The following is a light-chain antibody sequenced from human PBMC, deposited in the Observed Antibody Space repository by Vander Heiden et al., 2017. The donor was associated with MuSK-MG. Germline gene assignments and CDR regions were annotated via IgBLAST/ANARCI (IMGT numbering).Light chain of an antibody. CDR2: VDG. V-gene: IGLV1-47*01. CDR1: TSNIGVSD. J-gene: IGLJ3*02. CDR3: SAWDDSLNGRWV. Sequence: QSALTQPPSASGTPGQRLSISCSGSTSNIGVSDVYWYQQLPGAAPVLLIFVDGQRPSGVSDRFSSSNSGTSASPAISGLRTEDEADYYCSAWDDSLNGRWVFGGGTKLTVL.